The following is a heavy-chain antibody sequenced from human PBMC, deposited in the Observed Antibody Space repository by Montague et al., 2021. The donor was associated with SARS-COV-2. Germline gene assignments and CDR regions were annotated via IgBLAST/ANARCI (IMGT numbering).Heavy chain of an antibody. CDR1: GYSISSGYY. D-gene: IGHD3-10*01. CDR2: IDHSGGT. J-gene: IGHJ4*02. V-gene: IGHV4-38-2*01. CDR3: ARWYYGSGSYPH. Sequence: SETLSLTCSVSGYSISSGYYWGWIRQPPGKGLEWIGNIDHSGGTYYSPSLKSRVTVSVDTSKNQFSLRLSSVTAADTAVYYCARWYYGSGSYPHCGQGTLVTVSS.